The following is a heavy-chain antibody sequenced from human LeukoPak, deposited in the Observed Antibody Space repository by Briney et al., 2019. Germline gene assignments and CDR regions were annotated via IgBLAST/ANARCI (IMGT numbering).Heavy chain of an antibody. CDR2: IYYSGST. CDR1: GGSISSSSYY. J-gene: IGHJ4*02. CDR3: ARRRPSHYFDY. Sequence: SETLSLTCTVSGGSISSSSYYWVWIRQPPGKGLEWIGSIYYSGSTYYNPSLRSPVTISVATSKNHFSLKLSSVTAADTAVYYCARRRPSHYFDYWGQGTLVTVSS. V-gene: IGHV4-39*02.